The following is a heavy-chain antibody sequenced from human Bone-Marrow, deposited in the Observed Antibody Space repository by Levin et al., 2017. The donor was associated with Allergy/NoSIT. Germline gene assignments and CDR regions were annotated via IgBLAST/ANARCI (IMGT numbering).Heavy chain of an antibody. CDR1: GFTFSDYP. CDR2: IRSRGYGGTT. V-gene: IGHV3-49*05. CDR3: TRESWYGEY. D-gene: IGHD6-13*01. Sequence: KAGGSLRLSCAASGFTFSDYPMSWFRQAPGKGLEWVGFIRSRGYGGTTEYAASVKGRFTISRDDSNSIAYLQMNSLKTEDTAVYYCTRESWYGEYWGQGILVTVSS. J-gene: IGHJ4*02.